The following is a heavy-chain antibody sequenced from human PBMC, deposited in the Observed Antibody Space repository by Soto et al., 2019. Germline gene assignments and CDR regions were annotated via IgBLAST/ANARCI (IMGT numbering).Heavy chain of an antibody. Sequence: GSLRLSCAASGFTFSSYAMSWVRQAPGKGLEWVSAISGSGGSTYYADSVKGRFTISRDNSKNTLYLQMNSLRAEDTAVYYCAKVMGRIAAAGVNWFDPWGQGTLVTVSS. CDR3: AKVMGRIAAAGVNWFDP. D-gene: IGHD6-13*01. V-gene: IGHV3-23*01. J-gene: IGHJ5*02. CDR1: GFTFSSYA. CDR2: ISGSGGST.